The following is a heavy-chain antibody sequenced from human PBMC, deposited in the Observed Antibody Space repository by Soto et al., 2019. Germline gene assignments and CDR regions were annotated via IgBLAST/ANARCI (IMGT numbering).Heavy chain of an antibody. Sequence: QVQLVESGGGVVQPGRSLRLSCAASGFTFSSYGIHWVRQAPGKGLEWVAVISYDGSNKYYAESVTGRFTISRDNSKNTLSLQMNSLRAEDTAVYYCAKDRSWGIAAGDYWGQGTLVTVSS. CDR1: GFTFSSYG. J-gene: IGHJ4*02. CDR2: ISYDGSNK. D-gene: IGHD6-13*01. V-gene: IGHV3-30*18. CDR3: AKDRSWGIAAGDY.